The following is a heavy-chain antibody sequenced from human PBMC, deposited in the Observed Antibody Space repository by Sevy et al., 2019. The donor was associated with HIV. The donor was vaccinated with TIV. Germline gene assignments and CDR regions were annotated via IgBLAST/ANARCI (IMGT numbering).Heavy chain of an antibody. CDR3: AKPVVAARESDY. V-gene: IGHV3-23*01. CDR1: GFTFSSYA. J-gene: IGHJ4*02. Sequence: GGCLRLSCAASGFTFSSYAMSWVRQAPGKGLEWVSAISGSGGSTYYADSVKGRFTISRDNSKNTLYLQMNSLRAEDTAVYYCAKPVVAARESDYWGQGTLVTVSS. D-gene: IGHD2-15*01. CDR2: ISGSGGST.